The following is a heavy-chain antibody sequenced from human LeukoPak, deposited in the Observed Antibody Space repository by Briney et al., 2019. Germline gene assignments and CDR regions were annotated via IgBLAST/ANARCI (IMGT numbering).Heavy chain of an antibody. CDR1: GFTFSIYW. CDR2: INSDGSST. Sequence: GGSLRLSCAASGFTFSIYWMHWVRQAPGKGLVWVSRINSDGSSTSYADSVKGRFTISRDNAKNTLCLQMNSLRAEDTAVYCCARDEDWSGYYGAFDIWGQGTMVTVSS. V-gene: IGHV3-74*01. D-gene: IGHD3-3*01. CDR3: ARDEDWSGYYGAFDI. J-gene: IGHJ3*02.